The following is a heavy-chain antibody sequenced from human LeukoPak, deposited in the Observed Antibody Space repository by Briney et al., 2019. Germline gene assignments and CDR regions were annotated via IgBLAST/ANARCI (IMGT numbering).Heavy chain of an antibody. CDR1: GGSISSYY. CDR3: ARHVAAAGTGIDY. D-gene: IGHD6-13*01. CDR2: IYYSGST. V-gene: IGHV4-59*08. J-gene: IGHJ4*02. Sequence: SETLSLTCTVSGGSISSYYWSWIRQPPGKGLEWIGYIYYSGSTNYNPSLKSRVTISVDTSKNQFSLKLSSVTAADTAVYYCARHVAAAGTGIDYWGQGTLVTVSS.